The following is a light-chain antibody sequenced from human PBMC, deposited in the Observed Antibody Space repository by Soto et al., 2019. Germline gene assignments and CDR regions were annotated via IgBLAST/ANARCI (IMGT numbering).Light chain of an antibody. J-gene: IGKJ1*01. Sequence: MTHSPSTVCTSLGDRDTITCRASQSISSWLAWYQQKPGKAPKVLIYKEYGLDSGVRSRFSGSGSETEFTLTNRSLQPVEFADFDCQHYNRYATFGQGTKVDI. CDR1: QSISSW. CDR3: QHYNRYAT. CDR2: KEY. V-gene: IGKV1-5*03.